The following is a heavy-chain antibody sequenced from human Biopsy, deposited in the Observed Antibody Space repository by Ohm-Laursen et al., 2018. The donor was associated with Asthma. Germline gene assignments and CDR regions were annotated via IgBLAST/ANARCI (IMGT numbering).Heavy chain of an antibody. CDR1: GGSISSFY. CDR3: ATLRVYCRGANCFFFNY. Sequence: TLSLTCCVYGGSISSFYWSWIRQSPEKGLEWMGYVYWTGSTNYNPSLKSRITMSVDTSKNRMFLELTSVTAADTAVYYCATLRVYCRGANCFFFNYWGQGTLVTVSS. CDR2: VYWTGST. J-gene: IGHJ4*02. V-gene: IGHV4-59*01. D-gene: IGHD2-2*01.